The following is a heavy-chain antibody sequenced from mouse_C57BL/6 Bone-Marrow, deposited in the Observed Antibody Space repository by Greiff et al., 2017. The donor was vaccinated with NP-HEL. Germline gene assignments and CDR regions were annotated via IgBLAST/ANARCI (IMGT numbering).Heavy chain of an antibody. CDR2: INSDGGST. CDR3: ARQRVITTVVRVDY. D-gene: IGHD1-1*01. V-gene: IGHV5-2*01. Sequence: VQLQQSGGGLVQPGESLKLSCESNEYEFPSHDMSWVRKTPEKRLELVAAINSDGGSTYYPDTMERRFIISRDNTKKTLYLQMSSLRSEDTALYYCARQRVITTVVRVDYWGQGTTLTVSS. J-gene: IGHJ2*01. CDR1: EYEFPSHD.